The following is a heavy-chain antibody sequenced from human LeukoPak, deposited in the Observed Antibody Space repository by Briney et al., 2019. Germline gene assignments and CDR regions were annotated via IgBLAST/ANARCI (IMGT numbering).Heavy chain of an antibody. CDR1: GFTFSSYA. V-gene: IGHV3-23*01. J-gene: IGHJ4*02. Sequence: PGGSLRLSCAASGFTFSSYAMSWVRQAPGEGLEWVSAISGSGGSTYYADSVKGRFTISRDNSKNTLYLQMNSLRAEDTAVYYCAKFIAAAGTNFDHWGQGTLVTVSS. CDR2: ISGSGGST. CDR3: AKFIAAAGTNFDH. D-gene: IGHD6-13*01.